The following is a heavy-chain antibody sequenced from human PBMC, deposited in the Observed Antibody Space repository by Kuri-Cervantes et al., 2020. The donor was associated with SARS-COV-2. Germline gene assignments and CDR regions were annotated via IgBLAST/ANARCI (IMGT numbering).Heavy chain of an antibody. CDR3: VRHGNEWLRVRENWFDP. Sequence: GESLKISCAASGFTFSSYGMHWVRQAPGKGLEWVAVISYDGSNKYYADSVKGRFTISRDNSKNTLYLQMNSLRVEDTAVYYCVRHGNEWLRVRENWFDPWGQGTLVTVSS. CDR1: GFTFSSYG. V-gene: IGHV3-30*03. J-gene: IGHJ5*02. D-gene: IGHD5-12*01. CDR2: ISYDGSNK.